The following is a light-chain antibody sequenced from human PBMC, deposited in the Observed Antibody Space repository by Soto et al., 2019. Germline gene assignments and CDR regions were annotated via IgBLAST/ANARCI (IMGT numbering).Light chain of an antibody. CDR2: AAS. CDR3: QQYYSYPLT. CDR1: QSISSY. V-gene: IGKV1-39*01. Sequence: DIQMTQSPSSLSASVGDRVTITCRASQSISSYLNWYQQKPGEAPKLLIYAASSLQSGVPSRFSGSGSGTDFTLTISSLQPEDFATYYCQQYYSYPLTFGGGTKVDIK. J-gene: IGKJ4*01.